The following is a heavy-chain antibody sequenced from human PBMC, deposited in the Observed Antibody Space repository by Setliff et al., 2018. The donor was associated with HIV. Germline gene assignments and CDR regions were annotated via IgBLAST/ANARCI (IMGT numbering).Heavy chain of an antibody. Sequence: LRLSCVASGFTFTNFAMHWVRQAPGKGLEWVSVISYDGSRTSYADSVKGRFNISRDNSKKTVHLQVNSLRPEDTAVYYCAVFGVVSYYYMDVWGKGTTVTVSS. CDR3: AVFGVVSYYYMDV. CDR2: ISYDGSRT. D-gene: IGHD3-3*01. CDR1: GFTFTNFA. V-gene: IGHV3-30*17. J-gene: IGHJ6*03.